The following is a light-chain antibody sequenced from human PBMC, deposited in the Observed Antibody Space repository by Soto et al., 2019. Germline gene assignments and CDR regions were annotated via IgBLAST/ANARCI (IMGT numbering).Light chain of an antibody. CDR2: GAS. CDR3: QQYGSSRT. Sequence: EIVLTQSPGTLSLSPGERATLSCRASQSVSSSYLAWYQQKPGQAPRLLIYGASSRATGIPDRFSGSGSGTDFTLTISRLEPEDFALYYCQQYGSSRTFGQGTNVDI. V-gene: IGKV3-20*01. CDR1: QSVSSSY. J-gene: IGKJ1*01.